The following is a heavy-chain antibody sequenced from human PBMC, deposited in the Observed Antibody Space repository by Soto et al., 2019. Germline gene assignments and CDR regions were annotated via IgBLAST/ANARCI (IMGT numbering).Heavy chain of an antibody. CDR3: ARLVYDTRLNYMYFDF. D-gene: IGHD2-8*01. Sequence: LSLTCAESGVSISSGNWWTWVRQTPQRGLEYIGEIFHDGTANYYPSFERRVAISVDTSKNQFSLKLTSVTAADTAIYFCARLVYDTRLNYMYFDFWGQGALVTVSS. J-gene: IGHJ4*02. V-gene: IGHV4-4*01. CDR1: GVSISSGNW. CDR2: IFHDGTA.